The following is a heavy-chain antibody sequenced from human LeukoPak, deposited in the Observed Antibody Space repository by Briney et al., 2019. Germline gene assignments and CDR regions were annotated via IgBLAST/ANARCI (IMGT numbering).Heavy chain of an antibody. CDR2: VQTSGTT. J-gene: IGHJ4*02. V-gene: IGHV4-4*07. CDR3: ARAVVVYGAGSAYYFDS. D-gene: IGHD4/OR15-4a*01. Sequence: SETLSLTCSVSGVPIRTYYWSWIRQSVGKGLEWIGVVQTSGTTDYNPSLRSRVTMSMDTSKEYFSLRLTSVTAADTAMYYCARAVVVYGAGSAYYFDSWGQGTLVSVSS. CDR1: GVPIRTYY.